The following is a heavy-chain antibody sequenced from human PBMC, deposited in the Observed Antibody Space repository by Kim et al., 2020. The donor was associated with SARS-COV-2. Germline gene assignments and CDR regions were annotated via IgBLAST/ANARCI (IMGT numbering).Heavy chain of an antibody. V-gene: IGHV1-69*04. CDR3: AKVGPAGDSSVFGG. D-gene: IGHD3-22*01. J-gene: IGHJ6*02. Sequence: SVKVSCKASGGTFGKYAIKWVRQAPGKGLEWMGRIIPVVGVPKDAQKFHDRVKITANTSKNTTYMELSSLRSEETAVDYCAKVGPAGDSSVFGGWGQGTSVTVSS. CDR1: GGTFGKYA. CDR2: IIPVVGVP.